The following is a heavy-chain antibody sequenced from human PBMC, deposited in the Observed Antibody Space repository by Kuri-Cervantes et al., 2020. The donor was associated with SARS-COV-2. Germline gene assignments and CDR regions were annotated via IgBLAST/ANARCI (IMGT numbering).Heavy chain of an antibody. V-gene: IGHV4-38-2*01. J-gene: IGHJ5*02. CDR2: LHHRGTT. CDR1: GYFSSAYY. Sequence: GSLRLSCDVSGYFSSAYYWGWIRQSPGKGLEWIGSLHHRGTTSYNPSLKSRVAISVDTSKNQFYLKLTSVTAADTAVYYCVRVADQQQLRWFDPWGQGNLVTVSS. D-gene: IGHD6-13*01. CDR3: VRVADQQQLRWFDP.